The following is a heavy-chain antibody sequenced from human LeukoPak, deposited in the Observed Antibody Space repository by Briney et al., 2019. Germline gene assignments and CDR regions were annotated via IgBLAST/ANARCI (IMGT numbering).Heavy chain of an antibody. J-gene: IGHJ4*02. CDR1: GFTFSSYW. CDR3: AKDASSTVTTPYYFDY. V-gene: IGHV3-7*03. CDR2: IKQDGSEK. Sequence: PGGSLRLSCAASGFTFSSYWMSWVRQAPGKGLEWVANIKQDGSEKYYVDSVKGRFTISRDNAKNSLDLQMNSLKSEDLALYYCAKDASSTVTTPYYFDYWGQGTLVTVSS. D-gene: IGHD4-17*01.